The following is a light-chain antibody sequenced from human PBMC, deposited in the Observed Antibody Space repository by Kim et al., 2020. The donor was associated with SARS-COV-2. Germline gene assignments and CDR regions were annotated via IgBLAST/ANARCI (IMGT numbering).Light chain of an antibody. V-gene: IGLV1-40*03. CDR3: QSYDSSLGGYV. CDR1: SSDIGAGYD. CDR2: GNN. Sequence: QSLTISCTGSSSDIGAGYDVHWYQQIPGTAPKVLIHGNNNRPSGVPDRFSASKSGASASLAITGLQAEDEAEYYCQSYDSSLGGYVFGTGTKVTVL. J-gene: IGLJ1*01.